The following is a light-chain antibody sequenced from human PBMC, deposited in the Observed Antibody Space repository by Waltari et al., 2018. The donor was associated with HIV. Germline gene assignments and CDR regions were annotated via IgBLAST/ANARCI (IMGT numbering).Light chain of an antibody. CDR3: SSYTSSSTLAV. Sequence: QSALTQPASVSGPPGQSLTISCTGTSSDVVGYNYCSWYQHHPGKAPTLLMYEVSNRPSGVSNRFSGSKSGNTASLIISGLQAEDEADYYCSSYTSSSTLAVFGGGTKLTVL. CDR2: EVS. V-gene: IGLV2-14*01. J-gene: IGLJ2*01. CDR1: SSDVVGYNY.